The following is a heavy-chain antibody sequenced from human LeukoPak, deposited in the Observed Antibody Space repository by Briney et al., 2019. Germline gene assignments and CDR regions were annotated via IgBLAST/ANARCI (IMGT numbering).Heavy chain of an antibody. CDR2: INHSGST. CDR1: GGSFSGYY. D-gene: IGHD1-26*01. J-gene: IGHJ1*01. Sequence: SETLSLTCAVYGGSFSGYYWSWIRQPPGKGLEWIGEINHSGSTNYNPSLKSRVAISVDTSKNQFSLKLSSVTATDTAVYYCARGSRWELLVGYFQHWGQGTLVTVSS. CDR3: ARGSRWELLVGYFQH. V-gene: IGHV4-34*01.